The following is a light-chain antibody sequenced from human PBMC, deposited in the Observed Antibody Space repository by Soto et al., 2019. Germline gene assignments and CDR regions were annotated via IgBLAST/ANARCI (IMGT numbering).Light chain of an antibody. CDR3: QQYNSYS. CDR2: HAS. CDR1: QSISNW. Sequence: IQLTQSPSTLPASVGDRGTLTCRASQSISNWLAWYQQKPGTAPKLLIYHASILETAVPSRFSGNGSGTEFTLTISSLQPGDFATYYCQQYNSYSFGQGSRVEIK. V-gene: IGKV1-5*01. J-gene: IGKJ1*01.